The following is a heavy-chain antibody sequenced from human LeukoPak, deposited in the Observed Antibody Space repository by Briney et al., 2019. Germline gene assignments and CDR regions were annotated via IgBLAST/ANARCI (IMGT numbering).Heavy chain of an antibody. D-gene: IGHD4-17*01. V-gene: IGHV3-30*18. CDR1: GFTFSSYG. CDR2: ISYDGSNK. CDR3: AKEDGDDTDY. J-gene: IGHJ4*02. Sequence: GGSLRLSCAASGFTFSSYGMHWVRQAPGKGLEWVAVISYDGSNKYYADSVKGRFTISRDNSKNTLYLQMNSLGAEDTAVYYCAKEDGDDTDYWGQGTLVTVSS.